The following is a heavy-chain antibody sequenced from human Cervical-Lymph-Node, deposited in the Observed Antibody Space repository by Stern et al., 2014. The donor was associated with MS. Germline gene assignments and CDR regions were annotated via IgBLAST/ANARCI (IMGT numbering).Heavy chain of an antibody. Sequence: MEQDGDEMKKHGSSVRVSCKTYGGNFSTYAVSWVREATGQGLQWMGSIITFSGAADLTQKFNGRVTHTHAESNSTAYTERSSLRSEDTAVFFCTVTSATSEFDFWGQGTLVVVSS. CDR3: TVTSATSEFDF. CDR2: IITFSGAA. V-gene: IGHV1-69*15. J-gene: IGHJ4*02. CDR1: GGNFSTYA.